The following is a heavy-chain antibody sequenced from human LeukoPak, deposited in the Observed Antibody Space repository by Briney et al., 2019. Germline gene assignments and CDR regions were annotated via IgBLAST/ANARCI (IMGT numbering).Heavy chain of an antibody. CDR1: GGSISSSY. J-gene: IGHJ4*02. Sequence: SETLSLTCTVSGGSISSSYWSWIRQPPGRGLEWIGYIYNSGSTSYNPSLKSRVTISLDTSKNQFSLRLSSVTAADTAVYYCARGATAWVHFDSWGQGTLVTVSS. D-gene: IGHD1-26*01. CDR2: IYNSGST. CDR3: ARGATAWVHFDS. V-gene: IGHV4-59*01.